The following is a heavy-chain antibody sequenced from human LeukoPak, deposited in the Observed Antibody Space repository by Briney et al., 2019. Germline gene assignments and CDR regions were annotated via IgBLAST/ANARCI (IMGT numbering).Heavy chain of an antibody. J-gene: IGHJ6*02. V-gene: IGHV3-23*01. CDR3: AKVRGTDLVVVVAATPYYYYGMDV. D-gene: IGHD2-15*01. CDR2: ISGSGGST. Sequence: PGGSLRLSCAASGFTFSSYAMSWVRQAPGKGLEWVSAISGSGGSTYYADSVKGRFTISRDNSKNMLYLQMNSLRAEDTAVYYCAKVRGTDLVVVVAATPYYYYGMDVWGQGTTVTVSS. CDR1: GFTFSSYA.